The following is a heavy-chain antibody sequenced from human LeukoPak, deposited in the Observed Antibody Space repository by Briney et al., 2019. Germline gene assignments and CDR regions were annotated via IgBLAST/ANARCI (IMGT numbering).Heavy chain of an antibody. CDR3: ARVRSTCIDY. Sequence: GGTLRLSCAASGFIFSSYSMNWVRQAPGEGLEWVSSISSSSSYIYYADSVKGRFTISRDNAKNSLYLQKNSLRAEDTAVYYCARVRSTCIDYWGQGTLVTVSS. J-gene: IGHJ4*02. CDR2: ISSSSSYI. V-gene: IGHV3-21*01. CDR1: GFIFSSYS. D-gene: IGHD2/OR15-2a*01.